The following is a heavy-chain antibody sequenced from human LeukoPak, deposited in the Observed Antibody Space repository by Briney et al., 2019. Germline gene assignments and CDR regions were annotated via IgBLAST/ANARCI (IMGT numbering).Heavy chain of an antibody. V-gene: IGHV3-21*04. J-gene: IGHJ4*02. CDR3: ARGTRNYYYDSSGYEGYYFDY. D-gene: IGHD3-22*01. CDR1: GFTFSSYN. Sequence: GSLRLSCAASGFTFSSYNMNWVRQAPGKGLEWVSSISSTSRSYIYYADSVKGRFTISRDNAKNSLYLQMNSLRSEDTAVYYCARGTRNYYYDSSGYEGYYFDYWGQGTLVTVSS. CDR2: ISSTSRSYI.